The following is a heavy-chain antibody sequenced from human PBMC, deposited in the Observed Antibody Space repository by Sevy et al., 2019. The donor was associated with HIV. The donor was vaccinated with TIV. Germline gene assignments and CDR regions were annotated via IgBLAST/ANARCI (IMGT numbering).Heavy chain of an antibody. Sequence: SETLSLTCGVFGGTFVGHYWTWIRQTPGKGLERIGEMNHSGTVNYNPSLKSRVTMSVDTSNNQFSLRLNSVTAADTAVYYCARTATVTISALDSCGQGPWSPSPQ. J-gene: IGHJ4*02. CDR3: ARTATVTISALDS. CDR2: MNHSGTV. CDR1: GGTFVGHY. V-gene: IGHV4-34*01. D-gene: IGHD4-17*01.